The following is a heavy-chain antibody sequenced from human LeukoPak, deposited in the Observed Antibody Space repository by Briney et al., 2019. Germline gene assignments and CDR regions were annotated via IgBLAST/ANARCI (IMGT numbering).Heavy chain of an antibody. Sequence: PSETLSLTCTVSGGSISSSSYYWGWLRQPPGKGLEWIGSIYYSGSTYYNPSLKSRVTISVDTSKNQFSLKLSSVTAADTAVYYCARLSSSGWYLFDYWGQGTLVTVSS. CDR3: ARLSSSGWYLFDY. CDR1: GGSISSSSYY. V-gene: IGHV4-39*01. J-gene: IGHJ4*02. CDR2: IYYSGST. D-gene: IGHD6-19*01.